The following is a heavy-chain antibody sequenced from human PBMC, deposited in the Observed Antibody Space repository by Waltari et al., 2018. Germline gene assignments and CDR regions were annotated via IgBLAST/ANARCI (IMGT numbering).Heavy chain of an antibody. D-gene: IGHD3-16*01. CDR3: ARDFTEKGFDY. CDR2: IKQDGSEK. J-gene: IGHJ4*02. Sequence: EVQLVESGGGLVQPGGSWRFSCAASGFTVSSYGMSWVSQAPGKGLEWVANIKQDGSEKYYVDSVKGRFTISRDNAKNSLYLQMNSLRAEDTAVYYCARDFTEKGFDYWGQGTLVTVSS. V-gene: IGHV3-7*01. CDR1: GFTVSSYG.